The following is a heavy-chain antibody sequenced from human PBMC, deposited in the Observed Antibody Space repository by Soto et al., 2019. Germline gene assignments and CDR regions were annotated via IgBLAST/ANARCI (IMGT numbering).Heavy chain of an antibody. CDR1: GGSITSGGYY. Sequence: SLTCSVSGGSITSGGYYWNWIRQHPGKGLEWIGYIYYGGITYYNPSLKSRITISVDTSKNQFSLKLSSATAEDTAVYYCATLTKYDILTGFYPCWGQGTLVTVSS. D-gene: IGHD3-9*01. V-gene: IGHV4-31*03. J-gene: IGHJ4*02. CDR2: IYYGGIT. CDR3: ATLTKYDILTGFYPC.